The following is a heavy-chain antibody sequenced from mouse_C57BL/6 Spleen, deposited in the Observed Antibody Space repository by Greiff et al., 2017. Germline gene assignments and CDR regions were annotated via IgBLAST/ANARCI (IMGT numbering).Heavy chain of an antibody. CDR3: ARSYGSSYCAMDY. V-gene: IGHV1-82*01. D-gene: IGHD1-1*01. J-gene: IGHJ4*01. CDR1: GSAFSSSW. CDR2: IYPGDGDN. Sequence: QVQLKESGPELVKPGASVTISCKASGSAFSSSWMNWVKQRPGKGLAWIGLIYPGDGDNNYNGKFKGKATLTADKSSSTAYMQLSSLTSEDSAVYFCARSYGSSYCAMDYWGQGTSVTVSS.